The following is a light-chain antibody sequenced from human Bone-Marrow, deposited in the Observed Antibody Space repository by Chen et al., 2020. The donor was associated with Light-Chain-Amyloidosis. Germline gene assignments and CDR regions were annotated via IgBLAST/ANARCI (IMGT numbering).Light chain of an antibody. CDR3: QQYGSSPYN. CDR1: QCFGDIY. CDR2: DAS. J-gene: IGKJ2*01. Sequence: IVLTQSPVPLPLSPGERATLSCRASQCFGDIYLAWYQQKPGQAPRLIIYDASTRATGVPDRFSGSGSGTDFTLTINRLDHEDFALYFCQQYGSSPYNFGQGTKLEIK. V-gene: IGKV3-20*01.